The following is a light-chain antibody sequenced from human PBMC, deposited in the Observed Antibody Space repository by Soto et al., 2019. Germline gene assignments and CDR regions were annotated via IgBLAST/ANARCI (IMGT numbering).Light chain of an antibody. J-gene: IGKJ1*01. CDR3: QQYGSSGWT. V-gene: IGKV3-20*01. CDR1: QSVSSSY. Sequence: EIVLTQSPGTLSLSPGERATLSCRASQSVSSSYLAWYQQKPGQAPRLLIYGASSRATGIPDRFSGSGSGTDFPLNISRLEPEDFAVYYCQQYGSSGWTFGQGTKVEIK. CDR2: GAS.